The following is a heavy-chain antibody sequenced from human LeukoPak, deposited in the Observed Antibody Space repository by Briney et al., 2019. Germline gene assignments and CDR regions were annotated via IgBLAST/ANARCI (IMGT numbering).Heavy chain of an antibody. CDR3: TRGSYGDYGY. V-gene: IGHV3-21*01. CDR2: MSSDSKSI. CDR1: GFTFSSYS. Sequence: GGSLRLSCAASGFTFSSYSMNWVRQAPGKGLEWVSSMSSDSKSIYYADSVKGRFTISRDNAKNSLFLQMDSLRAEDTALYYCTRGSYGDYGYWGQGTLVTVSS. D-gene: IGHD4-17*01. J-gene: IGHJ4*02.